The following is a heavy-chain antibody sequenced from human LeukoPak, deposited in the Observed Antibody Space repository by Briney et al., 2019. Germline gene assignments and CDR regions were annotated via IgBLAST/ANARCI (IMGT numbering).Heavy chain of an antibody. Sequence: SETLCLTCAVYGGSLSGYYWSWIRQPPGKGLEWIGEINHSGSTNYNPSLKSRVTISVDTSKNQFSLKLSSVTAADTAVYYCARGERSSSLDYWGQGTLVTVSS. D-gene: IGHD6-6*01. CDR1: GGSLSGYY. CDR3: ARGERSSSLDY. J-gene: IGHJ4*02. CDR2: INHSGST. V-gene: IGHV4-34*01.